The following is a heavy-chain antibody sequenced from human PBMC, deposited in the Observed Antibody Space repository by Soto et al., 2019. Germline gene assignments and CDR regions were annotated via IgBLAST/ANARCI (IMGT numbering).Heavy chain of an antibody. CDR2: INPNSGGT. J-gene: IGHJ3*02. CDR3: ARSRGTIFGVVSTADAFDI. CDR1: GYTLTGYY. V-gene: IGHV1-2*04. D-gene: IGHD3-3*01. Sequence: ASVKVSCKASGYTLTGYYMRWVRQAPGQGLEWMGWINPNSGGTNYAQKFQGWVTMTRDTSISTAYMELSRLRSDDTAVYYCARSRGTIFGVVSTADAFDIWGQGTMVTVSS.